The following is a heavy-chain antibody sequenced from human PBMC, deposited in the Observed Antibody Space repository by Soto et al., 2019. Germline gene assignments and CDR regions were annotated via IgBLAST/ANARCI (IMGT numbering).Heavy chain of an antibody. J-gene: IGHJ4*02. V-gene: IGHV3-74*01. CDR3: ARHISGTTGIFDY. D-gene: IGHD1-20*01. CDR1: GFTFSSYW. CDR2: INSDGSST. Sequence: EVQLVESGGDLVQPGGSLRLSCAASGFTFSSYWMHWVRQAPGKGLVWVSRINSDGSSTNYADSVKGRFTISRDNAKNTLYLQMNSLRAEDTAVYYCARHISGTTGIFDYGGQGTLVTVSS.